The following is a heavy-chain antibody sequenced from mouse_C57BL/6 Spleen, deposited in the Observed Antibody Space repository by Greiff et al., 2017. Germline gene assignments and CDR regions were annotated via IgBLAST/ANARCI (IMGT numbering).Heavy chain of an antibody. CDR3: ARSYYYSGLYWYFDD. V-gene: IGHV1-53*01. J-gene: IGHJ1*03. D-gene: IGHD1-1*01. Sequence: QVQLQQPGTELVKPGASVKLSCKASGYTFTSYWMHWVKQRPGQGLEWIGNINPSNGGTNYNEKFKSKATLTVDKSSSTAYIRLSSLTSEDSAVYDGARSYYYSGLYWYFDDWGTGTTVTVSS. CDR1: GYTFTSYW. CDR2: INPSNGGT.